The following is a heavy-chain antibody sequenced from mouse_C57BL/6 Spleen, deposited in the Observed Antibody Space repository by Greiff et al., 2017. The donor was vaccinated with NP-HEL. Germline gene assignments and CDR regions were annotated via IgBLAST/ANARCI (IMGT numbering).Heavy chain of an antibody. D-gene: IGHD1-1*01. CDR3: ARELKFITTLVPYAMDY. V-gene: IGHV1-64*01. J-gene: IGHJ4*01. CDR2: IHPNSGST. CDR1: GYTFTSYW. Sequence: QVQLQQPGAELVKPGASVKLSCKASGYTFTSYWMHWVKQRPGQGLEWIGMIHPNSGSTNYNEKFKSKATLTVDKSSSTAYMQLSSLTSEDSAVYYCARELKFITTLVPYAMDYWGQGTSVTVSS.